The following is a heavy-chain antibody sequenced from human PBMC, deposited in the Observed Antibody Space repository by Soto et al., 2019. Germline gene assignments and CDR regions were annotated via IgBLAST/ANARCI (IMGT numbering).Heavy chain of an antibody. D-gene: IGHD5-18*01. Sequence: SETLSLTCTVSGGSISSGDYYWRWIRQPPGKGLEWIGYIYYSGSTYYNPSLKSRVTISVDTSKNQFSLKLSSVTAADTAVYYCAVRFGGYSYGPDHYGMDVWGQGTTVTVSS. J-gene: IGHJ6*02. CDR3: AVRFGGYSYGPDHYGMDV. CDR2: IYYSGST. V-gene: IGHV4-30-4*01. CDR1: GGSISSGDYY.